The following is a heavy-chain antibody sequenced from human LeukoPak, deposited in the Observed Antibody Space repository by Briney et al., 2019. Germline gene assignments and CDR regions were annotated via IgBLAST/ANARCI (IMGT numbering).Heavy chain of an antibody. V-gene: IGHV3-30-3*01. D-gene: IGHD3-22*01. Sequence: GGSLRLSCAASGFTFSSYAMHWVRQAPGKGLEWVAVISYDGSNKYYADSVKGRFTISRDNSKNTLYLQMNSLRAEDTAVYYCARDSDSSGPNWFDPWGQGTLVTVSS. J-gene: IGHJ5*02. CDR3: ARDSDSSGPNWFDP. CDR1: GFTFSSYA. CDR2: ISYDGSNK.